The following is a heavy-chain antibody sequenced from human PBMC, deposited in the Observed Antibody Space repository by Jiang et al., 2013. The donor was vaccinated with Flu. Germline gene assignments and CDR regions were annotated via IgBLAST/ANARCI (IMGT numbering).Heavy chain of an antibody. D-gene: IGHD2-15*01. Sequence: RTYYRSRWYNDYAVSVKSRITINPDTSKNQFSLLLNSVTPEDTAVYYCARGLSFCSGGTCYSYWYFDLWGRGTLVTVSS. CDR2: TYYRSRWYN. CDR3: ARGLSFCSGGTCYSYWYFDL. J-gene: IGHJ2*01. V-gene: IGHV6-1*01.